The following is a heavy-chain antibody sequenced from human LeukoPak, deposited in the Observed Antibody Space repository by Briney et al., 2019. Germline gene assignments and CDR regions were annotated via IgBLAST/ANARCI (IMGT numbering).Heavy chain of an antibody. CDR3: ARRAGVGPNFDY. D-gene: IGHD1-26*01. CDR2: IDPRDSYT. V-gene: IGHV5-10-1*01. J-gene: IGHJ4*02. Sequence: GESLKISCKGSGYSFTSYCISWVRQMPGKGLEWMGRIDPRDSYTNYSPSFQGHVTISADKSISTAYLQWSSLKASDTAMYYCARRAGVGPNFDYWGQGTLVTVSS. CDR1: GYSFTSYC.